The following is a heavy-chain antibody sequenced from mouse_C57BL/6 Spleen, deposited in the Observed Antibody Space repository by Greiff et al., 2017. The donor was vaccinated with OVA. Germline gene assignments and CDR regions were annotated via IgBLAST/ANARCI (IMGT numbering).Heavy chain of an antibody. D-gene: IGHD1-1*01. CDR1: GYSFTDYN. CDR2: INPNYDTT. J-gene: IGHJ4*01. CDR3: ARFDYGSSYYAMDY. V-gene: IGHV1-39*01. Sequence: VQLQQSGPELVKPGASVKISCKASGYSFTDYNMNWVKQSNGKSLEWIGVINPNYDTTSYNQKFKGKATLTVDQSSSTAYMQLNSLTSEDSAVYYCARFDYGSSYYAMDYWGQGTSVTVSS.